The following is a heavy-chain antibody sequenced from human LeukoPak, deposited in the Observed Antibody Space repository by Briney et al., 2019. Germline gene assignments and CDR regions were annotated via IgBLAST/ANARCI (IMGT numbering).Heavy chain of an antibody. CDR2: IKQDGSEK. J-gene: IGHJ4*02. V-gene: IGHV3-7*01. CDR3: AKEGPSGTTLPLGY. Sequence: QTGGSLRLSCAASGFTFSSYWMSWVRQAPGKGLEWVANIKQDGSEKYYVDSVKGRFTISRDNAKNSLYLQMNSLRAEDTAVYYCAKEGPSGTTLPLGYWGQGTLVTVSS. CDR1: GFTFSSYW. D-gene: IGHD3-16*01.